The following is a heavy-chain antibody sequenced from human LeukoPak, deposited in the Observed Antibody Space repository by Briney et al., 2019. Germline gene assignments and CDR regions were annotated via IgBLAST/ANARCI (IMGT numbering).Heavy chain of an antibody. CDR2: INPNSGDT. D-gene: IGHD3-3*01. J-gene: IGHJ5*02. CDR1: GYTFTAYY. V-gene: IGHV1-2*02. CDR3: ARDYRFRITTFGGGRRNWFDH. Sequence: GASVKVSCKASGYTFTAYYIHWVRQAHGQGREWMGWINPNSGDTNYEQKFQGRVTMTRDKSINTVYMELSGLRSDDTAVFYCARDYRFRITTFGGGRRNWFDHWGQGTLVTVSS.